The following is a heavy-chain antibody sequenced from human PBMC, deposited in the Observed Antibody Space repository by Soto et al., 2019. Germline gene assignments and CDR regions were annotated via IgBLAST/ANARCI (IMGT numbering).Heavy chain of an antibody. CDR2: ITGSGVTT. Sequence: GSLRLSCAASGFTFSNFAMSWVRQAPGKGLEWVSTITGSGVTTYYADSVKGRFTISRDNSKSTLHLQMNSLRAEDTALFYCAKDNDRFYFDYWGQGTLVTVSS. V-gene: IGHV3-23*01. D-gene: IGHD1-1*01. J-gene: IGHJ4*02. CDR1: GFTFSNFA. CDR3: AKDNDRFYFDY.